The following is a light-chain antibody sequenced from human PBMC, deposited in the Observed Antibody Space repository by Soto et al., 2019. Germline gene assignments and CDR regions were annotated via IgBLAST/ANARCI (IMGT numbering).Light chain of an antibody. J-gene: IGKJ1*01. CDR3: QQYNSWPSXP. CDR2: GAS. V-gene: IGKV3-15*01. Sequence: EVVMTQFPATLSVSPGERATLSCRASQSVSGNLAWYQQKPGQAPRLLIFGASTRATGIPARFSGSGSGTDFTLTISNLQSEDFAFYYCQQYNSWPSXPFGQGTKV. CDR1: QSVSGN.